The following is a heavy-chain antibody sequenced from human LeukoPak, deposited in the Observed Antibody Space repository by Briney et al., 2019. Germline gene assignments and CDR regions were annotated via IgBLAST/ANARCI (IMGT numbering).Heavy chain of an antibody. Sequence: GGSLRLSCAASGFTFSNYWMSWVRQAPGKGLEWVANIDQDGSVKYYVDSVKGRFTISRDNAKNSLYLQMNSLRAEDTAVYYCARDLSSLAPSFDNWGQGTLATVSS. CDR1: GFTFSNYW. CDR3: ARDLSSLAPSFDN. D-gene: IGHD6-19*01. V-gene: IGHV3-7*04. CDR2: IDQDGSVK. J-gene: IGHJ4*02.